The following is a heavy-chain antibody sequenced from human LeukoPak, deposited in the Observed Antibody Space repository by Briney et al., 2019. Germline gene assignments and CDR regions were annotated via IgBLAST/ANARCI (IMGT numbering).Heavy chain of an antibody. CDR1: GGSFSGYY. D-gene: IGHD2-2*01. V-gene: IGHV4-34*01. CDR3: ARGRGSTSLHYYYYGMDV. CDR2: INHSGST. J-gene: IGHJ6*02. Sequence: PSETLSLTCAVYGGSFSGYYWSWIRQPPGKGLEWIGEINHSGSTNYNPSLKSRVTISVDTSKNQFSLKLSSVIAADTAVYYCARGRGSTSLHYYYYGMDVWGQGTTVTVSS.